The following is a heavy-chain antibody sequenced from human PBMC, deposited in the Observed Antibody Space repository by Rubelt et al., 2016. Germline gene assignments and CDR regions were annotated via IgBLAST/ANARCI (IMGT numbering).Heavy chain of an antibody. J-gene: IGHJ4*02. CDR2: IWSDGSNK. CDR3: AKVVVGLATYDY. Sequence: TFTSYGMHWVRQAPGKGLESVAVIWSDGSNKDYADSVKGRFTISRDNSKNTLYLQMNSLRAEDTAVYYCAKVVVGLATYDYWGQGTLVTVSS. CDR1: TFTSYG. V-gene: IGHV3-33*06. D-gene: IGHD1-26*01.